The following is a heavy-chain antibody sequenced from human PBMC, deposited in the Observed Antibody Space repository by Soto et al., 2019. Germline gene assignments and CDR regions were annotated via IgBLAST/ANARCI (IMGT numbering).Heavy chain of an antibody. CDR3: ARALVAAAGTFNWFDL. CDR1: GGAISSYY. D-gene: IGHD6-13*01. V-gene: IGHV4-59*01. J-gene: IGHJ5*02. CDR2: IDYSGST. Sequence: PSETLSLTCTVSGGAISSYYWSWMRQPPGKGLEWIGYIDYSGSTNYNPSLKSRVTISVDTSKNQFSLKLSSVTAADTAVNYCARALVAAAGTFNWFDLLSEGTLVTVSP.